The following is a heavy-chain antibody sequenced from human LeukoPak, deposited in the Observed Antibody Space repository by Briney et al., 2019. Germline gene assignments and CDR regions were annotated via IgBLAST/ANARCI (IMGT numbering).Heavy chain of an antibody. CDR3: ASSYCGGDCSWGAFAI. D-gene: IGHD2-21*02. J-gene: IGHJ3*02. Sequence: GGSLRLSCAASGFTFSSYSMNWVRQAPGKGLEWVSYISSSSSTIYYADSVKGRFTISRDNAKNSLYLQMNSLRAEDTAVYYCASSYCGGDCSWGAFAIWGQGTMVTVS. V-gene: IGHV3-48*01. CDR2: ISSSSSTI. CDR1: GFTFSSYS.